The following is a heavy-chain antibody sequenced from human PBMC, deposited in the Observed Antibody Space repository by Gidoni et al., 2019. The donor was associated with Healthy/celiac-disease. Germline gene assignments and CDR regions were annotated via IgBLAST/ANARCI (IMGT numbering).Heavy chain of an antibody. CDR1: GGSISSSSYY. CDR3: ASSGIGSSGYHPNGDWYFDL. J-gene: IGHJ2*01. CDR2: IYYSGST. Sequence: QLQLQESGPGLVKPSETLSLTCTVSGGSISSSSYYWGWIRQPPGKGLEWIGSIYYSGSTYYNPSLKSRVTISVDTSKNQFSLKLSSVTAADTAVYYCASSGIGSSGYHPNGDWYFDLWGRGTLVTVSS. D-gene: IGHD3-22*01. V-gene: IGHV4-39*01.